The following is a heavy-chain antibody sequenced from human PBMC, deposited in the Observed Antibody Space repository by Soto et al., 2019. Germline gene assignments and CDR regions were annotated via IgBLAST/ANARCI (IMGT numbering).Heavy chain of an antibody. V-gene: IGHV6-1*01. Sequence: PSQTLSLTCAISGDSVSSNSAAWNWIRQSPSRGLEWLGRTYYRSKWYNDYAVSVKSRITINPDTSKNQFSLQLNSVTPEDTAVYYCASERYCSSTSCYTYYYYGMDVWGQGTTVTVSS. CDR1: GDSVSSNSAA. J-gene: IGHJ6*02. D-gene: IGHD2-2*02. CDR3: ASERYCSSTSCYTYYYYGMDV. CDR2: TYYRSKWYN.